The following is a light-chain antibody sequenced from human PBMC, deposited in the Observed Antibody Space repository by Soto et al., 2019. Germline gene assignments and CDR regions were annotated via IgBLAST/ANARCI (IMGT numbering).Light chain of an antibody. CDR1: SSNIGADYD. CDR2: EVS. Sequence: QSVLTQPPSVSGAPGQRVTISCTGSSSNIGADYDVHWYQQLPGTAPKLIIHEVSYRPSPVSNRFSGSKSGNTASRTISALQAEDEADYYCDSYTSSRAYVFGIGTKVTVL. CDR3: DSYTSSRAYV. J-gene: IGLJ1*01. V-gene: IGLV1-40*01.